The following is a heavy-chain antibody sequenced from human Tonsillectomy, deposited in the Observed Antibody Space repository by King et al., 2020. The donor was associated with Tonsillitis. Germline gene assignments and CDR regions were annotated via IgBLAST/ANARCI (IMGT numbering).Heavy chain of an antibody. CDR1: GDSITSSSHY. Sequence: QLQESGPGLVKPSETLSLTCSVSGDSITSSSHYWGWIRQPPGKGLEWIGSLYYSGSTYYKPSLKSRVTISVDTSKNQFSLKLSSGTAADTAVYYCASSGYGETYYLDYWGQGTLVTVSS. CDR2: LYYSGST. CDR3: ASSGYGETYYLDY. D-gene: IGHD4-17*01. J-gene: IGHJ4*02. V-gene: IGHV4-39*01.